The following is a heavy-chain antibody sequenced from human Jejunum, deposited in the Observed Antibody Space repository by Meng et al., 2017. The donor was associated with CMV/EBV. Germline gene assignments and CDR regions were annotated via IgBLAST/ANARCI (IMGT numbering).Heavy chain of an antibody. V-gene: IGHV2-5*02. CDR1: GFSLSTSEVG. D-gene: IGHD2-2*01. CDR3: ALFTRSWFDP. Sequence: QTTLKESCPALVKPTQTLTLTCTFSGFSLSTSEVGVGWIRQPPGKALEWLAVIYWDDDKRYRPSLKSRLTITKDTSKNQVVLTLTNMDPVDTATYYCALFTRSWFDPWGQGTLVTVSS. J-gene: IGHJ5*02. CDR2: IYWDDDK.